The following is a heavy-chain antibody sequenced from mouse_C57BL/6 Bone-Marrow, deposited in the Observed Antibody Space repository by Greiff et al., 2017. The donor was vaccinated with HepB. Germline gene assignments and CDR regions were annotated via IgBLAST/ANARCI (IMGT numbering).Heavy chain of an antibody. CDR3: ARDNYYGTGRFAY. Sequence: EVQLQQSGPELVKPGASVKISCKASGYTFTDYYMNWVKQSHGKSLEWIGDINPNNGGTSYNQKFKGKATLTVDKSSSTAYMELRSLTSEDSAVYYCARDNYYGTGRFAYGGQGTLVTVSA. D-gene: IGHD1-1*01. CDR1: GYTFTDYY. CDR2: INPNNGGT. V-gene: IGHV1-26*01. J-gene: IGHJ3*01.